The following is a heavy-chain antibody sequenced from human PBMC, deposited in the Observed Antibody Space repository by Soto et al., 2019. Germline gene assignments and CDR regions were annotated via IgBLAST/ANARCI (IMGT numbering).Heavy chain of an antibody. V-gene: IGHV4-39*01. CDR3: ARHGRRGERPLLGLAP. CDR2: IYDRGST. CDR1: GDSIRTSNYN. D-gene: IGHD2-21*02. Sequence: QLQLQESGPGPVKPSETLSLTCTVSGDSIRTSNYNWAWIRQTPGKGLEWLGDIYDRGSTYYNPSRRSRVTLSVDTSKSQFYLKLTSVTAADTAVYYCARHGRRGERPLLGLAPWGRGTLVTVSS. J-gene: IGHJ5*02.